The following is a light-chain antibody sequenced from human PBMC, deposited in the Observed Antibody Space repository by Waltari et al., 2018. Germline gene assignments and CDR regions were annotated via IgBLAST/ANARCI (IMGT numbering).Light chain of an antibody. Sequence: QSPLPQPASVSGSPGQSITISCTATIIAVGGYNYVPWYQQHPGKVPKLMIYDVSRRPSGISNRFSGSKSGKTASLTISGLQAEDEADYYCASYTRSTFTWVFGGGTKLTVL. V-gene: IGLV2-14*03. J-gene: IGLJ3*02. CDR1: IIAVGGYNY. CDR2: DVS. CDR3: ASYTRSTFTWV.